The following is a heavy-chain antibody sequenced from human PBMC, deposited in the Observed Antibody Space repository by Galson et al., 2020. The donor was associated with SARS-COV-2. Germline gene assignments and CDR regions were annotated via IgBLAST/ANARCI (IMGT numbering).Heavy chain of an antibody. D-gene: IGHD1-26*01. CDR1: GYTFTSYG. V-gene: IGHV1-18*01. CDR3: ARGDGVVIVGAKSSFDY. CDR2: ISAYNGNT. Sequence: ASVKVSCKASGYTFTSYGISWVRQAPGQGLEWMGWISAYNGNTNYAQKLQGRVTMTTDTSTSTAYMELRSLRSDDTAVYYCARGDGVVIVGAKSSFDYWGQGTLVTVSS. J-gene: IGHJ4*02.